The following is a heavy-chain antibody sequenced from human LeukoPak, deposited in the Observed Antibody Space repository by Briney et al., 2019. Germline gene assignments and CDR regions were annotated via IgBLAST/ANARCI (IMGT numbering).Heavy chain of an antibody. CDR1: GFTFSSHG. J-gene: IGHJ3*02. CDR3: ARDGQQLVPDAFDI. D-gene: IGHD6-13*01. CDR2: IWYDGSNK. Sequence: GGSLRLSCAASGFTFSSHGMHWVRQAPGKGLEWVAVIWYDGSNKYYGDSVKGRFTISRDSSKNTLHLQMNSLRAEDTAVYYCARDGQQLVPDAFDIWGQGTVVTVSS. V-gene: IGHV3-33*01.